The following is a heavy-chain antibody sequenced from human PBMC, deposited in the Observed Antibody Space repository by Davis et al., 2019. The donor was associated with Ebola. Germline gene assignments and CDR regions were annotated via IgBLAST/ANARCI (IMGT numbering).Heavy chain of an antibody. V-gene: IGHV1-69*13. CDR3: ARDGGYCSGGSCYSNYYYGMDV. Sequence: SVKVSCKASGGTFSSYAISWVRQAPGQGLEWMGGIIPIFGTANYAQKFQGRVTITADESTSTAYMELSSLRSEDTAVYYCARDGGYCSGGSCYSNYYYGMDVWGQGTTVTVSS. CDR2: IIPIFGTA. CDR1: GGTFSSYA. D-gene: IGHD2-15*01. J-gene: IGHJ6*02.